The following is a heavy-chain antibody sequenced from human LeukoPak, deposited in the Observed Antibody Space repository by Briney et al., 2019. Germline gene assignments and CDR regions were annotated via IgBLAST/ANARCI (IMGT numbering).Heavy chain of an antibody. CDR2: IYSGGST. CDR1: GFTVSSNY. D-gene: IGHD1-26*01. Sequence: GGSLRLSCAASGFTVSSNYMSWVRQAPGKGLEWVSIIYSGGSTFYADSVKGRFTISRDNSKNTLYLQMNSLRAEDTAVYYCARDGGSLHFDYWGQGTLVTVSS. CDR3: ARDGGSLHFDY. V-gene: IGHV3-53*01. J-gene: IGHJ4*02.